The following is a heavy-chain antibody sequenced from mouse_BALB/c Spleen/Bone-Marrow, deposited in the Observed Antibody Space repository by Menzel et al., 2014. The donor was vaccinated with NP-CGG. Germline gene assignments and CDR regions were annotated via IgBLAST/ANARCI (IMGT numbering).Heavy chain of an antibody. D-gene: IGHD3-1*01. CDR2: ISSGGSYT. CDR1: GFTFSSYG. J-gene: IGHJ2*01. Sequence: VQLQQSGGDLVKPGGSLKLSCAASGFTFSSYGMSRVRPTPDKRLEWVAAISSGGSYTYYPDSVKGRFTISRDNAKNTLYLQMSSLKSEDTAMYYCARDGLDYWGQGTTLTVSS. V-gene: IGHV5-6*01. CDR3: ARDGLDY.